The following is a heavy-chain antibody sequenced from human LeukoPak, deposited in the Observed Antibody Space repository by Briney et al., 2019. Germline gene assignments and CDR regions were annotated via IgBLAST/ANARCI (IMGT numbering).Heavy chain of an antibody. CDR2: IYHSGST. V-gene: IGHV4-30-2*01. J-gene: IGHJ4*02. D-gene: IGHD5-18*01. CDR1: GGSISSGGYS. Sequence: SETLSLTCAVSGGSISSGGYSWSWIRQPPGKGLEWIGYIYHSGSTYYNPSLKSRVTISVDRSKNQFSLKLSSVTAADTAVYYCARDGDTAMDPYFDYWGQGTLVTVSS. CDR3: ARDGDTAMDPYFDY.